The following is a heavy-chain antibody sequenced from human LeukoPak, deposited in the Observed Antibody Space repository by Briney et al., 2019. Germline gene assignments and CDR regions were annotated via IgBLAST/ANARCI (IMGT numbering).Heavy chain of an antibody. D-gene: IGHD3-22*01. Sequence: GGSLRLSCAASGFTFSSYAMHWVRQAPGKGLEWVAVISYDGSNKYYADSVKGRFTISRDNSKNTLYLQMNSLRAEDTAVYYCAKPDLYYYDSSGYEDWFDYWGQGTLVTVSS. V-gene: IGHV3-30*04. CDR2: ISYDGSNK. CDR1: GFTFSSYA. J-gene: IGHJ4*02. CDR3: AKPDLYYYDSSGYEDWFDY.